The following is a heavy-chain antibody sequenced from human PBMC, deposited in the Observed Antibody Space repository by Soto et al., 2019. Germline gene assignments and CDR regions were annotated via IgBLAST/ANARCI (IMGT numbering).Heavy chain of an antibody. V-gene: IGHV1-2*02. D-gene: IGHD2-15*01. J-gene: IGHJ3*02. CDR3: ARGYCSGGTCYLSEAFDI. Sequence: AASVKVSCKASGYTFTGYYIHWVRQAPGQGLEWMGWVNPNSGGANYSQNFQGRVTMTRDTSITTAYMELSRLRSDDTAEYYCARGYCSGGTCYLSEAFDIWGQGTMVTVSS. CDR2: VNPNSGGA. CDR1: GYTFTGYY.